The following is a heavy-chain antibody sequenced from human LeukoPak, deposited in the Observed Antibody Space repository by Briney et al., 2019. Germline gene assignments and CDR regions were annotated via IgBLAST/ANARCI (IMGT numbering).Heavy chain of an antibody. CDR2: IRSKANGETA. D-gene: IGHD1-1*01. Sequence: PGGSLRLSCTASGFTFGDYAMSWVRQAPGKGLEWVGFIRSKANGETADYAASVKGRFTISRDDSKAIAYLQMNSLKTEDTAVYHCTRDRGAYNLYDYWGQGTLVTVSA. CDR1: GFTFGDYA. V-gene: IGHV3-49*04. J-gene: IGHJ4*02. CDR3: TRDRGAYNLYDY.